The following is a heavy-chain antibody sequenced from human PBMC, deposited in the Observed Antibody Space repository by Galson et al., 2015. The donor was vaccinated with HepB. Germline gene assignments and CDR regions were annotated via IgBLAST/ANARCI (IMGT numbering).Heavy chain of an antibody. CDR2: ISAYNGNT. CDR3: ARGGDYDSTAYYPHFDY. J-gene: IGHJ4*02. D-gene: IGHD3-22*01. CDR1: GYTFTSYS. Sequence: SVKVSCKASGYTFTSYSISWVRQAPGQGLEWMGWISAYNGNTNYAQKLQGRVTMTTDTSTNTAYMELRSLRSDDTAVYYCARGGDYDSTAYYPHFDYWGQGTLVTVSS. V-gene: IGHV1-18*01.